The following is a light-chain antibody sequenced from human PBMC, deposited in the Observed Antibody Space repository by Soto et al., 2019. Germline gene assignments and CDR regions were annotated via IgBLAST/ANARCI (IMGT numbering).Light chain of an antibody. J-gene: IGKJ5*01. V-gene: IGKV1-9*01. CDR2: TSS. Sequence: DIQLSQSPSFLSASVGDRVTITGRASQGISNYLAWYQRKPGKAPKLLISTSSILQSGVLSRFRGSGSGTEFTLTISSLQPEDFSPYYCQQLTSYPISFGQGTRLEIK. CDR1: QGISNY. CDR3: QQLTSYPIS.